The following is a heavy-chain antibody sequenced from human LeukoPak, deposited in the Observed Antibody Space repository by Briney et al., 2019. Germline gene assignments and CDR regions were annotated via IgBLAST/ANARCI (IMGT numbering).Heavy chain of an antibody. CDR3: TTIQLWFGEFPVDY. D-gene: IGHD3-10*01. CDR1: GFTFSNAW. J-gene: IGHJ4*02. CDR2: IETETEGEAT. V-gene: IGHV3-15*04. Sequence: PGGSLRLSCVGSGFTFSNAWMSWVRQAPGKGLEWVGRIETETEGEATDYAAPVKGRFIISRDDSRNTMYLQMNSLKVEDTAVYYCTTIQLWFGEFPVDYRGPGTLVTVSS.